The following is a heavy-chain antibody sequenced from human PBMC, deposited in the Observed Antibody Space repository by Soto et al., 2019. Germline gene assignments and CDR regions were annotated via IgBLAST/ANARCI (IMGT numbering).Heavy chain of an antibody. J-gene: IGHJ5*02. D-gene: IGHD2-2*01. CDR3: AKDGDIVVVPAAINSWFDP. Sequence: GGSLRLSCAASGFTFSSYAMSWVRQAPGKGLEWVSAISGSGGSTYYADSVKGRFTISRDNSKNTLYLQMNSLRAEDTAVYYCAKDGDIVVVPAAINSWFDPWGQGTLLTVSS. CDR2: ISGSGGST. V-gene: IGHV3-23*01. CDR1: GFTFSSYA.